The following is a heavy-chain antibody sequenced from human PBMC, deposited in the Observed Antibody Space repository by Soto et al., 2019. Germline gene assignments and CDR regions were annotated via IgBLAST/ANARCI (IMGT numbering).Heavy chain of an antibody. J-gene: IGHJ3*02. V-gene: IGHV3-23*01. Sequence: GVSLSPSFQPFGFPFTTFAWSGVRKASGKGLEWVSGVSGSGGSTYCVDSVKGRFTISRDNSKNTLYLQMNSLRAEDTAVYYCAKDFGYNYGYDAFDIWGQGT. CDR2: VSGSGGST. D-gene: IGHD5-18*01. CDR1: GFPFTTFA. CDR3: AKDFGYNYGYDAFDI.